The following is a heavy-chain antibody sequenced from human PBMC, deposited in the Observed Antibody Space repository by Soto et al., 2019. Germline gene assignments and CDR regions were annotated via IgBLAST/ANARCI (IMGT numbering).Heavy chain of an antibody. J-gene: IGHJ5*02. V-gene: IGHV4-31*03. CDR2: IYYSGST. CDR3: ARIRAFWFDP. Sequence: QVQLQESGPGLVKPSQTLSLTCTVSGGSISSGGYYWSWIRQHPGKGLEWIGYIYYSGSTYYNPSLKSRVTISVDTSNHQFALKLSSVTAADTAVYYCARIRAFWFDPWGQGTLVTVSS. CDR1: GGSISSGGYY.